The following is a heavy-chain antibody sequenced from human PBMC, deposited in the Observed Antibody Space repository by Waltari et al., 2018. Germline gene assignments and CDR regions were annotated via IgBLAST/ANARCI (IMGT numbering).Heavy chain of an antibody. V-gene: IGHV4-38-2*02. CDR2: IYHTGSS. CDR3: AEEGNTTAGLFDS. J-gene: IGHJ4*02. CDR1: GHSVNNYFS. D-gene: IGHD6-25*01. Sequence: QVQLRESGPGLVRSSETLSLTCTVSGHSVNNYFSWAWIRQSPGGGLEWIASIYHTGSSHYNSSLKSRVSISTDMSTKQFFLTLTHLTAADTAVYYCAEEGNTTAGLFDSWGQGTLVTVSS.